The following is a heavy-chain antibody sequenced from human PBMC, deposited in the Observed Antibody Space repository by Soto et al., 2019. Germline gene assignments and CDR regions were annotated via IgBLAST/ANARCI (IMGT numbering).Heavy chain of an antibody. Sequence: WVRQAPGKGLEWVAVISYDGSNKYYADSVKGRFTISRDNSKNTLYLQMNSLRAEDTAVYYCARAGGCSSTSCYFSTNYYYGMDVWGQGTTVTVSS. CDR2: ISYDGSNK. V-gene: IGHV3-30-3*01. J-gene: IGHJ6*02. D-gene: IGHD2-2*01. CDR3: ARAGGCSSTSCYFSTNYYYGMDV.